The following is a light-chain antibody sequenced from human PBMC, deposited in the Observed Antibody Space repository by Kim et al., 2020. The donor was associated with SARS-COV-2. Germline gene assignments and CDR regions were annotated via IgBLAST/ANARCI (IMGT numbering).Light chain of an antibody. CDR3: QQYRYYSYT. CDR1: QSLDDW. Sequence: DIQMTQSPSTLSANVGDRVIITCRASQSLDDWLAWYQHKPGKAPKLLIYMTSSLESGVPSRFSGCGFGTEFTLTINSLQPDDFATYYCQQYRYYSYTFGPGTKVDIK. V-gene: IGKV1-5*03. J-gene: IGKJ3*01. CDR2: MTS.